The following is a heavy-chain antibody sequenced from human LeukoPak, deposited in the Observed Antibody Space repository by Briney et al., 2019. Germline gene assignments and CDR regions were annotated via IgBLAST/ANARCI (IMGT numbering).Heavy chain of an antibody. J-gene: IGHJ4*02. CDR2: ISSSSSTI. CDR1: GFSFSSYS. Sequence: GGSLKLSCAASGFSFSSYSMNWARQSPGKGLEWDSYISSSSSTISYADSVKGRFTISRDNAKNSLYLQMNSLRAEDTAVYYCARDSDGYNYDYWGQGTLVTVSS. CDR3: ARDSDGYNYDY. V-gene: IGHV3-48*01. D-gene: IGHD5-24*01.